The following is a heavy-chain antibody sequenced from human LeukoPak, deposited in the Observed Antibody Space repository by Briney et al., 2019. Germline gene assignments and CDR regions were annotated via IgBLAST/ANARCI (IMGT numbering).Heavy chain of an antibody. CDR2: IYYSGST. V-gene: IGHV4-59*01. J-gene: IGHJ6*03. CDR3: ARDMYYYDSSGYPSGYYYYYMDV. Sequence: SETLSLTCTVSGGSISSYYWSWIRQPPGKGLEWIGYIYYSGSTNYNPPLKSRVTISVDTSKNQFSLKLSSVTAADTAVYYCARDMYYYDSSGYPSGYYYYYMDVWGKGTTVTVSS. CDR1: GGSISSYY. D-gene: IGHD3-22*01.